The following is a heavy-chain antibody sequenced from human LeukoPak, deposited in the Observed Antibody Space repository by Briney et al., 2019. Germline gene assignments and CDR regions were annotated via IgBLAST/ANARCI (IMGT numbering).Heavy chain of an antibody. J-gene: IGHJ4*02. CDR2: ISSSSTYI. V-gene: IGHV3-21*01. Sequence: GGSLRLSCAASGFTFRSYSMNWVCQAPGKGLEWVSFISSSSTYIYYADSVKGRFTISRDNAKNSLYLQMNSLRVEDTAVYYCARSYYDSSGSLDYWGQGTPVTVSS. D-gene: IGHD3-22*01. CDR3: ARSYYDSSGSLDY. CDR1: GFTFRSYS.